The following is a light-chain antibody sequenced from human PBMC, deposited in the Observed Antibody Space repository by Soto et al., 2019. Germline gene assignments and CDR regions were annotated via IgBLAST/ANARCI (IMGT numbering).Light chain of an antibody. CDR3: QQYNYWPPMYT. CDR1: QSVSNR. V-gene: IGKV3-15*01. CDR2: GAS. Sequence: EIVMTQSPATLSMSPGERATLSCRANQSVSNRLAWYQQKPGHAPRLLIYGASTRATGIPARFGGSGSGTEFTLTISSLQSEDFAVYYCQQYNYWPPMYTFGQGTKLEIK. J-gene: IGKJ2*01.